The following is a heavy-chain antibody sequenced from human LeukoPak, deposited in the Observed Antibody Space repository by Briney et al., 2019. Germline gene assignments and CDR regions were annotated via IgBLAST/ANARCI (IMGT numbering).Heavy chain of an antibody. D-gene: IGHD5-18*01. CDR3: ARLRRGYSYGSSYFDL. J-gene: IGHJ2*01. CDR1: GGSFSGYY. Sequence: PSETLSLTCAVYGGSFSGYYWSWIRQPPGKGLEWIGEINHSGSTNYNPSLKSRVTISVDTSKNQFSLKLSSVTAADTAVYYCARLRRGYSYGSSYFDLWGRGTLVTVSS. CDR2: INHSGST. V-gene: IGHV4-34*01.